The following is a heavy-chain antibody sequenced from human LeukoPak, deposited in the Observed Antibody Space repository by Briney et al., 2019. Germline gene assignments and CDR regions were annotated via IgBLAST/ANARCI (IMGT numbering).Heavy chain of an antibody. CDR3: ARGYCTNGVCYIGPFDY. CDR1: GGPISSYY. V-gene: IGHV4-59*01. CDR2: IYYSGST. Sequence: SETLSLTCTVSGGPISSYYWSWIRQPPGKGLEWIGYIYYSGSTNYNPSLKSRVTISVDTSKNQFSLKLSSVTAADTAVYYCARGYCTNGVCYIGPFDYWGQGTLVTVSS. J-gene: IGHJ4*02. D-gene: IGHD2-8*01.